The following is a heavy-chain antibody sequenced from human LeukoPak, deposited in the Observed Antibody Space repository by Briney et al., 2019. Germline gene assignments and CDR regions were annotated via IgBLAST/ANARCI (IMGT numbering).Heavy chain of an antibody. CDR2: ISFIDTNK. V-gene: IGHV3-30-3*02. CDR1: GFTFSSYV. D-gene: IGHD6-13*01. CDR3: AKTTGYSSSWYYFDY. J-gene: IGHJ4*02. Sequence: GGSLRLSCAASGFTFSSYVMHWVRQAPGKGLEWVSAISFIDTNKYFADSVKGRFTISIDNSKNTLYLQMNSLRAEDTAVYYCAKTTGYSSSWYYFDYWGQGTLVTVSS.